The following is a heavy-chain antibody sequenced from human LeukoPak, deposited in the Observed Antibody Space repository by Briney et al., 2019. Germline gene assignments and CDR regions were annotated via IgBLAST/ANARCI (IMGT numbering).Heavy chain of an antibody. CDR3: ARFQQLGPYYYYGMDV. J-gene: IGHJ6*02. CDR2: IYTSGST. D-gene: IGHD6-6*01. V-gene: IGHV4-4*07. Sequence: SETLSLTCTVSGGSISSYYWSWIRQPAGQELEWIGRIYTSGSTNYNPSLKSRVTMSVDTSKNQFSLKLSSVTAADTAVYYCARFQQLGPYYYYGMDVWGQGTTVTVSS. CDR1: GGSISSYY.